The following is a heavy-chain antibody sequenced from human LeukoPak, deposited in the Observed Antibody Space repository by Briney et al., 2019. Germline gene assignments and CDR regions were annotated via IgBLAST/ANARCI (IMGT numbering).Heavy chain of an antibody. CDR1: GYTFTSYG. CDR3: ARDARPYSNYEPSFDY. V-gene: IGHV1-18*01. Sequence: ASVKVSCKASGYTFTSYGISWVRQAPGQGLEWMGWISAYNGNTNYAQKLQGRVTITADESTSTAYMELSSLRSEDTAVYYCARDARPYSNYEPSFDYWGQGTLVTVSS. CDR2: ISAYNGNT. D-gene: IGHD4-11*01. J-gene: IGHJ4*02.